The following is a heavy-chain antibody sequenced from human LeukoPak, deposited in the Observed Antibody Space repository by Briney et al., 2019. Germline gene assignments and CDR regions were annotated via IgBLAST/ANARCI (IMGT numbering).Heavy chain of an antibody. Sequence: PSETLSLTCTVSGGSISGYYWSWIRQSPGKGLEWIGYIYYSGSTYYNPSLKSRVTISVDTSKNQFSLKLSSVTAADTAVYYCARIYYDFWSGYYTPRYFGYWGQGTLVTVSS. V-gene: IGHV4-59*08. D-gene: IGHD3-3*01. CDR1: GGSISGYY. CDR3: ARIYYDFWSGYYTPRYFGY. J-gene: IGHJ4*02. CDR2: IYYSGST.